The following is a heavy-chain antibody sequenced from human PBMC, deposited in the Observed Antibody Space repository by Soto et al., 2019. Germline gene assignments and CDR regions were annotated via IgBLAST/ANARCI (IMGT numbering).Heavy chain of an antibody. CDR2: ISGNGADT. J-gene: IGHJ4*02. V-gene: IGHV3-23*01. CDR3: ARSRNSAVADSFDF. D-gene: IGHD1-26*01. Sequence: GGSLRLSCAASGFTFSGYAMSWVRQAPGKGLEWVSAISGNGADTSYADSVRGRFTISRDNSKDTLFLQMNSLRDDDSAMYYCARSRNSAVADSFDFWGQGTLVTVSS. CDR1: GFTFSGYA.